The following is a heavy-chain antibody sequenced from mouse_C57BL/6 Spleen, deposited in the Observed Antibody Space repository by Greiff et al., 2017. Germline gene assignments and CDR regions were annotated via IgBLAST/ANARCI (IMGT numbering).Heavy chain of an antibody. Sequence: EVKLEESGGDLVKPGGSLKLSCAASGFTFSSYGMSWVRQTPDKRLEWVATISSGGSYTYYPDSVKGRFTISRDNAKNTLYLQMSSLKSEDTAMYYCARRHYYGSSSYAMDYWGQGTSVTVSS. CDR2: ISSGGSYT. D-gene: IGHD1-1*01. CDR3: ARRHYYGSSSYAMDY. V-gene: IGHV5-6*02. CDR1: GFTFSSYG. J-gene: IGHJ4*01.